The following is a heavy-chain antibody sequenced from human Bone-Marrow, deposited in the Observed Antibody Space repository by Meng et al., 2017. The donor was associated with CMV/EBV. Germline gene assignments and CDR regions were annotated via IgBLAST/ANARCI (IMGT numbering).Heavy chain of an antibody. J-gene: IGHJ4*02. Sequence: FTFSNAGMSWVRQAPGKGLEWVGRIKSKTDGGTTDYAAPVKGRFTISRDDSKNTLYLQMNSLKTEDTAVYYCTTADSPLWELIYFDYWGQGTLVTVSS. CDR1: FTFSNAG. CDR3: TTADSPLWELIYFDY. D-gene: IGHD1-26*01. V-gene: IGHV3-15*01. CDR2: IKSKTDGGTT.